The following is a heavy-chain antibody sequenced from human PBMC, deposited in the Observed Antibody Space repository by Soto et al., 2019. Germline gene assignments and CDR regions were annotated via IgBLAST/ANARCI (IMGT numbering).Heavy chain of an antibody. CDR1: GDSVSSNSAA. CDR2: TYYRSRWYN. D-gene: IGHD1-7*01. J-gene: IGHJ6*03. V-gene: IGHV6-1*01. Sequence: SQTLSLTCALSGDSVSSNSAAWNWIRQSPSRGLEWLGRTYYRSRWYNDYAVSVKSRITVNPDTSKNQFSLHLNSVTLEDTAVYYCAGTTSLQWYYMDVWDKGTTVTVSS. CDR3: AGTTSLQWYYMDV.